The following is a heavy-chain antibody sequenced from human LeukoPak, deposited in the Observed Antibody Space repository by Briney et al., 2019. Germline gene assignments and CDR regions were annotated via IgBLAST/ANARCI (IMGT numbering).Heavy chain of an antibody. J-gene: IGHJ6*03. CDR1: GGSISSYY. V-gene: IGHV4-4*07. CDR3: AREGSDYYGSGSYYRSYYYYMDV. D-gene: IGHD3-10*01. Sequence: PSETLSLTCTVSGGSISSYYWSWIRQPAGKGLEWIGRIYTSGSTNYNPSLKSRVTMSVDTSKNQFSLKLSSVTAADTAVYYCAREGSDYYGSGSYYRSYYYYMDVWGKGTTVTVSS. CDR2: IYTSGST.